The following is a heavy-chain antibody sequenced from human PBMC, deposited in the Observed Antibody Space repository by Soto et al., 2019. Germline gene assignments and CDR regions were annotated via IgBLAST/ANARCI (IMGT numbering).Heavy chain of an antibody. J-gene: IGHJ6*02. D-gene: IGHD3-3*01. V-gene: IGHV1-69*13. CDR1: GGTFSSYA. CDR3: ARVTTIFGVVGHYGMDV. CDR2: IIPIFGTA. Sequence: SVKVSCKASGGTFSSYAISWVRQAPGQGLEWMGGIIPIFGTANYAQKFQGRVTITADESTSTAYMELSSLRSEDTAVYYCARVTTIFGVVGHYGMDVWGQGTTVTVSS.